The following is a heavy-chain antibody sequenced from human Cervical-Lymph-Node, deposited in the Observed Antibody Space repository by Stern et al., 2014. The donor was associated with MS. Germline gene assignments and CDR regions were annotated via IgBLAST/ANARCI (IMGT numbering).Heavy chain of an antibody. CDR3: ARDRMSIAAAGTNWFDP. V-gene: IGHV1-69*01. J-gene: IGHJ5*02. CDR1: GGTFSSYA. Sequence: QVQLEESGAEVKKPGSSVKVSCKASGGTFSSYAISWVRQAPGQGLEWMGGIIPIFRTPNYAQKFQGRVTITADESTSTAYMELSSLRSEDTAVYYCARDRMSIAAAGTNWFDPWGQGTLVTVSS. CDR2: IIPIFRTP. D-gene: IGHD6-13*01.